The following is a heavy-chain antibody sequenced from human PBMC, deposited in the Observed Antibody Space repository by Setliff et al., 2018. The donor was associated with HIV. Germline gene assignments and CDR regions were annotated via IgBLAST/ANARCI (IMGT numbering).Heavy chain of an antibody. CDR3: VRVTADRTNYYYYMDV. CDR1: GYTLTSYA. CDR2: IDADNGNT. D-gene: IGHD4-17*01. J-gene: IGHJ6*03. V-gene: IGHV1-18*01. Sequence: ASVKVSCKASGYTLTSYAITWVRQAPGQGLEWVGWIDADNGNTNYAQKFRGRGTMTTDTSTNNAYMEVRSLTSEDTAVYYCVRVTADRTNYYYYMDVWDKGTTVTVSS.